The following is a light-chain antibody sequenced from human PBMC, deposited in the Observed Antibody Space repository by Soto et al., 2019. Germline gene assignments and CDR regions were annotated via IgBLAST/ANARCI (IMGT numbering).Light chain of an antibody. CDR2: GNR. CDR3: AAWDDSLNAYV. Sequence: QSVLTQSPSVSAAQGQKVTISCSGSSSNIGNNYDVHWYQQLPGAAPKLVIFGNRNRPSGVPERFSGSKSGISASLAISDLQSDDEADYYCAAWDDSLNAYVFGPGTKVTVL. V-gene: IGLV1-40*01. J-gene: IGLJ1*01. CDR1: SSNIGNNYD.